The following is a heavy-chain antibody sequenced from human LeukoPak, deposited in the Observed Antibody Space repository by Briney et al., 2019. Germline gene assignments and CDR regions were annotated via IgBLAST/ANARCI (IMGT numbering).Heavy chain of an antibody. CDR1: GFTFGDYA. D-gene: IGHD3-22*01. Sequence: GSLRLSCTASGFTFGDYAMSWVRQAPGKGLEWVSFIRSKAYGGTTEYAASVKGRFTISRDDSKSIAYLQMNSLKTEDTAVYYCRGDSSGYYSDYGMDAWGQGTTVTVSS. CDR2: IRSKAYGGTT. CDR3: RGDSSGYYSDYGMDA. J-gene: IGHJ6*02. V-gene: IGHV3-49*04.